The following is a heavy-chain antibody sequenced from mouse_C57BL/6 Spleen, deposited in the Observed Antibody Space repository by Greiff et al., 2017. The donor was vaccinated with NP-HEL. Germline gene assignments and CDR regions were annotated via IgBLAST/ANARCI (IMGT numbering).Heavy chain of an antibody. V-gene: IGHV1-15*01. Sequence: VQLQESGAELVRPGASVTLSCKASGYTFTDYEMHWVKQTPVHGLEWIGAIDPETGGTAYNQKFKGKAILTADESSSTAYMELRSLTSEDSAVYYCTRSGVGTKNYWGQGTTLTVSS. D-gene: IGHD4-1*01. CDR2: IDPETGGT. CDR3: TRSGVGTKNY. CDR1: GYTFTDYE. J-gene: IGHJ2*01.